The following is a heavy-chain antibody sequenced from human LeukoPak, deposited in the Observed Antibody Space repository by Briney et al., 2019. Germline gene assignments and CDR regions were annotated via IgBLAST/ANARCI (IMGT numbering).Heavy chain of an antibody. CDR3: AGSYYDSSGPLDY. CDR1: GFTFSIYG. J-gene: IGHJ4*02. Sequence: GRSLRLSCAASGFTFSIYGMHWVRQAPGKGLEWVAVIWYDGSNKYYADSVKGRFTISRDNSKNTLYLQMNSLRAEDTAVYYCAGSYYDSSGPLDYWGQGTLVTVSS. CDR2: IWYDGSNK. V-gene: IGHV3-33*01. D-gene: IGHD3-22*01.